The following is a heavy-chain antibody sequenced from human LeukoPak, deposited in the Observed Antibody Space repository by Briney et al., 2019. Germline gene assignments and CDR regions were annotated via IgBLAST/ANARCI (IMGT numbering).Heavy chain of an antibody. V-gene: IGHV4-59*01. J-gene: IGHJ3*02. Sequence: PSETLSLTCTVSGDSISSYYWSWIRQPPGKGLEWIGYIYYSGSTNYNPSLKSRVTISVDTSKNQFSLKLSSVTAADTAMYYCERLSRTVGRDAFDIWGQGTMVTVSS. CDR3: ERLSRTVGRDAFDI. D-gene: IGHD4-23*01. CDR2: IYYSGST. CDR1: GDSISSYY.